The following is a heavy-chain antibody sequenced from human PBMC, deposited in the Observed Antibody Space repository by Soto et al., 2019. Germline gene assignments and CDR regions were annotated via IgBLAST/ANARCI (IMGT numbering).Heavy chain of an antibody. Sequence: PGESLKISCKGSGYSFTSYWIGWVRQMPGKGLEWMGIIYPGDSDTRYSPSFQGQVTISADKSISTAYLQWSSLKASDTAMYYCARHLAAADYYYYYGMDVWGQGTTVTVSS. D-gene: IGHD6-13*01. V-gene: IGHV5-51*01. J-gene: IGHJ6*02. CDR1: GYSFTSYW. CDR2: IYPGDSDT. CDR3: ARHLAAADYYYYYGMDV.